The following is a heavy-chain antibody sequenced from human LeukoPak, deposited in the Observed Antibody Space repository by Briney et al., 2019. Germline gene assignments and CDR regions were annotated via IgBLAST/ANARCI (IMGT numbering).Heavy chain of an antibody. CDR3: AGGYCSSTSCYVPIYYGMDV. CDR1: GYTFTSYD. CDR2: MNPNSGNT. Sequence: ASVKVSCKASGYTFTSYDIHWVRQATGQGLEWMGWMNPNSGNTGYAQKFQGRVTMTRDTSTSTVYMELSSLRSEDTAVYYCAGGYCSSTSCYVPIYYGMDVWGQGTTVTVSS. D-gene: IGHD2-2*01. V-gene: IGHV1-8*01. J-gene: IGHJ6*02.